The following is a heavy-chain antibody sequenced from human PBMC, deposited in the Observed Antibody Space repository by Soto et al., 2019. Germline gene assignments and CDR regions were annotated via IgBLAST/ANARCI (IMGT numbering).Heavy chain of an antibody. V-gene: IGHV3-30*18. CDR1: GFTFSHYG. Sequence: QMQLVESGGGVVQPGTSLRVSCAASGFTFSHYGIHWVRQAPGKGLEWVAVISYDGGIKLYADSVRDRFAISRDNSKATLYQKMNTLGPNDTAVYYCAKLPWGFNYYDRSEYRATDNDAFDIWGQGTMVTVSS. CDR3: AKLPWGFNYYDRSEYRATDNDAFDI. J-gene: IGHJ3*02. CDR2: ISYDGGIK. D-gene: IGHD3-22*01.